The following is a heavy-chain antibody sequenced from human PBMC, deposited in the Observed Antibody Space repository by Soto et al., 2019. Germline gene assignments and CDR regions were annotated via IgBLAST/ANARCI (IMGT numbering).Heavy chain of an antibody. D-gene: IGHD3-22*01. J-gene: IGHJ4*02. CDR3: ARDTTTDSSGYYYSPNNFDY. CDR2: ISSSSSYI. CDR1: GFTFSSYS. V-gene: IGHV3-21*01. Sequence: LRLSCAASGFTFSSYSMNWVRQAPGKGLEWVSSISSSSSYIYYADSVKGRFTISRDNAKNSLYLQMNSLRAEDTAVYYCARDTTTDSSGYYYSPNNFDYWGQGTLVTVSS.